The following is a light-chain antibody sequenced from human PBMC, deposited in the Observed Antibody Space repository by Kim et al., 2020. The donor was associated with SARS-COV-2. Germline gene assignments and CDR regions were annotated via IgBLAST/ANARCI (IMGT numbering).Light chain of an antibody. CDR3: QHYNNWPPWT. J-gene: IGKJ1*01. CDR2: GAS. Sequence: SPGERATHSRRASQSVSSHLAWYQQKPGQAPRILIYGASTRATGIPARFSGSGSGTEFTLTISSLQSEDFAVYYWQHYNNWPPWTFGQGTKVDIK. V-gene: IGKV3-15*01. CDR1: QSVSSH.